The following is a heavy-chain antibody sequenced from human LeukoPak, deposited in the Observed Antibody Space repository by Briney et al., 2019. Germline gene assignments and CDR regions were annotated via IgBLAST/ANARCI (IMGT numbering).Heavy chain of an antibody. V-gene: IGHV3-21*04. Sequence: GGSLRLSCADSGVSFSSNSMCWVCETPGKGLEWVAHISSHSNYIYHADSVKSRFTISRDNSKNTLYLQMNSLIAEDTGIYFCATDSRLIGGYWGQGILVTVSS. CDR2: ISSHSNYI. J-gene: IGHJ4*02. CDR3: ATDSRLIGGY. CDR1: GVSFSSNS. D-gene: IGHD2-21*01.